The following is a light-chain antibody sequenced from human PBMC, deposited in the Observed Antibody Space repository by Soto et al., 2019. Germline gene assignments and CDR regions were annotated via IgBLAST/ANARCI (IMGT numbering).Light chain of an antibody. Sequence: QSVLTQSSSASASLGSSVKLTCTLSSGHSSYIIAWHQQQPGKAPRYLMKLEGSGSYNKGSGVPDRFSGSSSGADRYLTISTLRPEEEPDYSCKTWESNTGGVFGGGTKLTVL. CDR1: SGHSSYI. V-gene: IGLV4-60*03. CDR3: KTWESNTGGV. CDR2: LEGSGSY. J-gene: IGLJ3*02.